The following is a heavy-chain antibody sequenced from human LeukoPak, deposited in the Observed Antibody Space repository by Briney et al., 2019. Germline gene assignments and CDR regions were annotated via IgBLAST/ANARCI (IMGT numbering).Heavy chain of an antibody. V-gene: IGHV1-69*13. CDR3: ARRIAAAGTGGVYYYMDV. Sequence: SVKVSCKASGGTFGSYAISWVRQAPGQGLEWMGGIIPIFGTANYAQKFQGRVTITADESTSTAYMELSSLKASDTAMYYCARRIAAAGTGGVYYYMDVWGKGTTVTVSS. CDR1: GGTFGSYA. J-gene: IGHJ6*03. CDR2: IIPIFGTA. D-gene: IGHD6-13*01.